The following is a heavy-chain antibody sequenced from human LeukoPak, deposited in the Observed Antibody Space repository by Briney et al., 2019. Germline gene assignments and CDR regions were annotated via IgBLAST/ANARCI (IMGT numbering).Heavy chain of an antibody. D-gene: IGHD5-18*01. Sequence: GGSLRLSCAASGFTFSSYAMNWVRQAPGKGLEWVSYISSSSDTIDYADSVKGRFTSYRDNAKNSLYLQMNSLRDEDTAVYYCARVHRGYSYGRLDYWGQGTLVTVSS. CDR2: ISSSSDTI. V-gene: IGHV3-48*02. J-gene: IGHJ4*02. CDR3: ARVHRGYSYGRLDY. CDR1: GFTFSSYA.